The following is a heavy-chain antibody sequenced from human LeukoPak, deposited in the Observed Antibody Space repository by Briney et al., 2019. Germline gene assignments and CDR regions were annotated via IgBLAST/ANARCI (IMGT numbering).Heavy chain of an antibody. D-gene: IGHD3-3*01. V-gene: IGHV3-30*02. CDR3: AKENDFWSGPEG. CDR1: GFIFSIYG. Sequence: GGSLRLSCVTSGFIFSIYGMHWVRQAPGRGLEWLTFIQFDGSNKLYADSVKGRFTVSRDTSKNTVYLQMTSLRVEDTAVYYCAKENDFWSGPEGWGQGTLVTVSS. CDR2: IQFDGSNK. J-gene: IGHJ4*02.